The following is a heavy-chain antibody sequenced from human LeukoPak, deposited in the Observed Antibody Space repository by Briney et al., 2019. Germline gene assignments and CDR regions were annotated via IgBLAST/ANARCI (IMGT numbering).Heavy chain of an antibody. CDR3: ARKGIAVAGLSYYYYMDV. J-gene: IGHJ6*03. CDR2: IYPGDSDT. V-gene: IGHV5-51*01. Sequence: GESLKISCQGSGYSFSTYWITWVRQMPGKGLEWMGIIYPGDSDTRYSPSFQGQVTISADKSISTAYLQWSSLKASDTAMYYCARKGIAVAGLSYYYYMDVWGKGTTVTVSS. D-gene: IGHD6-19*01. CDR1: GYSFSTYW.